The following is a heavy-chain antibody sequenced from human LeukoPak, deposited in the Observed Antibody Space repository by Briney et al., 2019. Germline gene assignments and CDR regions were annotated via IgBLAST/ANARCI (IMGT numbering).Heavy chain of an antibody. CDR2: ITSSSSYF. D-gene: IGHD5-18*01. V-gene: IGHV3-21*01. CDR1: GFTFSSYT. CDR3: ARVRGIYSYGHPYYFDY. Sequence: GGSLRLSCAASGFTFSSYTMNWVRQAPGKGLEWVSSITSSSSYFYYADSLEGRFTISRDNAKNSVYLQMNSLRAEDTAVYYCARVRGIYSYGHPYYFDYWGQGTLVTVSS. J-gene: IGHJ4*02.